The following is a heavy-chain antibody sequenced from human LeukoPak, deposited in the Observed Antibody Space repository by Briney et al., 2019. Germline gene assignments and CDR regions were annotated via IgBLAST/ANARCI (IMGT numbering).Heavy chain of an antibody. CDR2: ISYDGSNK. CDR1: GFTFSSYA. J-gene: IGHJ4*02. CDR3: ARTSTVVTPLYDY. Sequence: GGSLRLSCAASGFTFSSYAMHWVRQAPGKGLEWVAVISYDGSNKYYADSVKGRFTTSRDNSKNTLYLQMNSLRAEDTAVYYCARTSTVVTPLYDYWGQGTLVTVSS. V-gene: IGHV3-30*04. D-gene: IGHD4-23*01.